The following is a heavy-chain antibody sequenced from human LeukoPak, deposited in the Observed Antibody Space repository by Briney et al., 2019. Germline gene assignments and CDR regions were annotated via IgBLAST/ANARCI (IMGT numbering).Heavy chain of an antibody. CDR3: ARLPPHCSGGSCPFDY. D-gene: IGHD2-15*01. Sequence: PSETLSLTCTVSGGSISSYYWSWIRQHPGKGLEWIGYIYYSGSTNYNPSLKSRVTISVDTSKNQFSLKLSSVTAADTAVYYCARLPPHCSGGSCPFDYWGQGTLVTVSS. J-gene: IGHJ4*02. CDR1: GGSISSYY. V-gene: IGHV4-59*08. CDR2: IYYSGST.